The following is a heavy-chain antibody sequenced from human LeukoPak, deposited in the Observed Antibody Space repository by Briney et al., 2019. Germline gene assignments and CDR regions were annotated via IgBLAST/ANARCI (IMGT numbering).Heavy chain of an antibody. CDR3: ARQWGRSFDY. CDR1: EFTVSSNY. Sequence: GGSLRLSCVASEFTVSSNYMNWVRQAPGKGLEWVSVLYSGGSTYYADSVKGRFTISRDNSKNTLYLQMNNLRAEDTAVYYCARQWGRSFDYWGQGTLVTVSS. V-gene: IGHV3-53*01. CDR2: LYSGGST. D-gene: IGHD6-19*01. J-gene: IGHJ4*02.